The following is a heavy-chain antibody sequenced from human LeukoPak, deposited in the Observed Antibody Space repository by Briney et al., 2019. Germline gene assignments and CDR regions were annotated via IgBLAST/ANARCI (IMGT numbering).Heavy chain of an antibody. Sequence: SETLSLTCTVSGGSISSYYWSWIRQPPGKGLEWIGYIYYSGSTNYNPSLKSRVTISVDTSKNQFSLKLSSVAAADTAVYYCARGRNYDFWSGYFTYFDYWGQGTLVTVSS. J-gene: IGHJ4*02. CDR2: IYYSGST. D-gene: IGHD3-3*01. CDR3: ARGRNYDFWSGYFTYFDY. V-gene: IGHV4-59*01. CDR1: GGSISSYY.